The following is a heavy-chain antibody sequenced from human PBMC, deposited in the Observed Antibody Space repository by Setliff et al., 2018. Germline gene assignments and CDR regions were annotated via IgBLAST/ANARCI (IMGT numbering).Heavy chain of an antibody. CDR1: GGSISSYY. Sequence: SETLSLTCTVSGGSISSYYWSWIRQPPGKGLEWIGYIYYSGSTNYNPSLKSRVTISVDTSKNQFSLNLSSVTAADTAVYYCARGQATSSRSSLVYWGQGILVTVSS. CDR2: IYYSGST. J-gene: IGHJ4*02. D-gene: IGHD6-6*01. V-gene: IGHV4-59*01. CDR3: ARGQATSSRSSLVY.